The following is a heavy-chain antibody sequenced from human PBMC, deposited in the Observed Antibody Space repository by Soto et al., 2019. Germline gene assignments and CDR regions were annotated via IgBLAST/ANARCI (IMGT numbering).Heavy chain of an antibody. J-gene: IGHJ5*02. D-gene: IGHD6-13*01. CDR1: GFSLSNAGLG. Sequence: QVTVKESGPVLVKPTETLTLTCTVSGFSLSNAGLGVSWIRQPPGKALEWLAHIFSNDEKSYSTSLKSRLTISKDTSKSQVVLTMINMDPVDTATYYCAATYSTSWYWFDTWGQGTLVTVSS. CDR2: IFSNDEK. V-gene: IGHV2-26*01. CDR3: AATYSTSWYWFDT.